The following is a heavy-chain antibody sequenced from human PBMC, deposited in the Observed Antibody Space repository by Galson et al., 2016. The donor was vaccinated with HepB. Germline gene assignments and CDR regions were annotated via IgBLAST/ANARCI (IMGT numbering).Heavy chain of an antibody. CDR2: VSAYSGNT. CDR3: AREVWRNYYGSGSYYEIDY. D-gene: IGHD3-10*01. CDR1: GYTFTSYA. J-gene: IGHJ4*02. Sequence: SVKVSCKASGYTFTSYAISWVRQAPGQGLEWVGWVSAYSGNTNYAQKVQDRVTMTTDPSTSTAYMELRSLRSDDTAVYYCAREVWRNYYGSGSYYEIDYWGQGTLVTVSS. V-gene: IGHV1-18*01.